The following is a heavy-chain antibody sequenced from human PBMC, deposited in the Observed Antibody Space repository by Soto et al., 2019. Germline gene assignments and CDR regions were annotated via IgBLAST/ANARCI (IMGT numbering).Heavy chain of an antibody. CDR2: IYHSGST. CDR1: GGSISSGGYS. Sequence: QLQLQESGSGLVKPSQTLSLTCAVSGGSISSGGYSWSWIRQPPGKGLEWIGYIYHSGSTYYNPSLKSRVTISVDRSKNQFSLKLSSVTAADTAVYYCVRAPRSYYDSSGYYHPWGQGTLVTVSS. D-gene: IGHD3-22*01. CDR3: VRAPRSYYDSSGYYHP. J-gene: IGHJ5*02. V-gene: IGHV4-30-2*01.